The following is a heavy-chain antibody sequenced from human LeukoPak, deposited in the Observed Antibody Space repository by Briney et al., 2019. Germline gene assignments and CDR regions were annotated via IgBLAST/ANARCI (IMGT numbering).Heavy chain of an antibody. V-gene: IGHV3-30*01. CDR2: ISYDGSNK. D-gene: IGHD2-2*01. CDR1: GFTFSSYA. CDR3: ARDTVDCSSTSCSHYYYYYMDV. Sequence: GRSLRLSCAASGFTFSSYAMRWVSQAPGKGLEWVAVISYDGSNKYYADSVKARFTISRDNSKNTLYLQMNGLRAEDTAVYYCARDTVDCSSTSCSHYYYYYMDVWGKGTTVTVSS. J-gene: IGHJ6*03.